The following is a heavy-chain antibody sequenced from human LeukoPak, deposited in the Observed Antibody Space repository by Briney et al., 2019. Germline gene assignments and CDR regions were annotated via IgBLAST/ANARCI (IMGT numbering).Heavy chain of an antibody. CDR3: ARLGSSPEYFDY. V-gene: IGHV4-59*11. D-gene: IGHD6-6*01. CDR2: IYYSGST. J-gene: IGHJ4*02. CDR1: GGSISSHY. Sequence: SETLSLTCTVSGGSISSHYWSWIRQPPGKGLEWIGYIYYSGSTNYNPSLKSRVTISVDTSKNQFSLKLSSVTAADTAVYYCARLGSSPEYFDYWGQGTLVTVSS.